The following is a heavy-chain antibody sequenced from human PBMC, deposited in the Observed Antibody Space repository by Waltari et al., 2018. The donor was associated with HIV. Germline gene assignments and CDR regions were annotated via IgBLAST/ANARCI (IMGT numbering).Heavy chain of an antibody. CDR2: VIPMSGTA. J-gene: IGHJ4*02. Sequence: QVHLVHPGAGVREPGCPVMLSCKASGGSSPSSSINWVRQAPGQGLEWMGRVIPMSGTAMKAQKFQARVTISADKSTTTAYMELSSLRTEDTAVYYCASARETMGVDFDFWGQGTLVTVSS. D-gene: IGHD3-10*01. CDR3: ASARETMGVDFDF. CDR1: GGSSPSSS. V-gene: IGHV1-69*08.